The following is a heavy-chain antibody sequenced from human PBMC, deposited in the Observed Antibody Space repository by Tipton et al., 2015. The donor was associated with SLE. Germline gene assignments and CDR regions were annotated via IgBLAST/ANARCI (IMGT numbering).Heavy chain of an antibody. J-gene: IGHJ4*02. CDR1: GFTFSSYE. CDR2: IRYDGSNK. D-gene: IGHD5-12*01. Sequence: SLRLSCAASGFTFSSYEMHWVRQAPGKGLEWVAFIRYDGSNKYYADSVKGRFTISRDNSKNTLYLQMNSLRAEDTAVYYCASYGDYSGYDGRDYWGQGTLVTVSS. CDR3: ASYGDYSGYDGRDY. V-gene: IGHV3-30*02.